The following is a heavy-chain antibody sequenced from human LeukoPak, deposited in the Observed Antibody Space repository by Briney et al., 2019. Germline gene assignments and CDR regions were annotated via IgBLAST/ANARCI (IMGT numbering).Heavy chain of an antibody. V-gene: IGHV1-18*01. Sequence: ASVKVSCKASGYTFTSYGISWVRQAPGQGLEWMGWISAYNGNTNYAQKLQGRVTMTTDTSTSTAYMELRSLRSDDTAVYYCARDDIVVVPAAIREDAFDIWGQGIMVTVSS. CDR2: ISAYNGNT. J-gene: IGHJ3*02. CDR3: ARDDIVVVPAAIREDAFDI. CDR1: GYTFTSYG. D-gene: IGHD2-2*02.